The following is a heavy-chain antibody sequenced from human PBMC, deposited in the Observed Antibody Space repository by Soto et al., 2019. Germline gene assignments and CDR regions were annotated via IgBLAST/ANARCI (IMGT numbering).Heavy chain of an antibody. D-gene: IGHD1-1*01. J-gene: IGHJ5*02. CDR2: ISWDSGTI. CDR3: VQGRYPTMATPLDH. V-gene: IGHV3-9*01. CDR1: GFTFDNCG. Sequence: SLRLSCAASGFTFDNCGMHWVRQAPGKGLEWVSGISWDSGTIGYADSVKGRFTISRDDAKNSLYLQMNSLGREDTALYYCVQGRYPTMATPLDHWGQGTLVTVSS.